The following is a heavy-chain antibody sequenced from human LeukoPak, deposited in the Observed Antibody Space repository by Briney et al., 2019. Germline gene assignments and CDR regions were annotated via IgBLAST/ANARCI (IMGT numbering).Heavy chain of an antibody. D-gene: IGHD6-19*01. V-gene: IGHV3-23*01. J-gene: IGHJ4*02. Sequence: GGSLRLSCAASGFTFGSSEINWMRQPPGRGPQWVSSVTGDSSSIHYADSVKGRFTISRDSSKNTLYLQMNSLRAEDTAVYYCAKALWYRSGWYGFDYWGQGTLVTVSS. CDR2: VTGDSSSI. CDR1: GFTFGSSE. CDR3: AKALWYRSGWYGFDY.